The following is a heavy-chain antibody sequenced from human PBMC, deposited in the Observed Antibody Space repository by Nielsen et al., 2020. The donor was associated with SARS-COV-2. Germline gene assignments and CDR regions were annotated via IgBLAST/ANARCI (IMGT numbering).Heavy chain of an antibody. V-gene: IGHV1-69*13. CDR2: IIPIFGTA. CDR1: GGTFSSYA. J-gene: IGHJ5*02. Sequence: SVKVSCKASGGTFSSYAIGWVRQAPGQGLEWMGGIIPIFGTANYAQKFQGRVTITADESTSTAYMELSSLRSEDTAVYYCAREGIVVVPAAISTAWFDPWGQGTLVTVSS. CDR3: AREGIVVVPAAISTAWFDP. D-gene: IGHD2-2*01.